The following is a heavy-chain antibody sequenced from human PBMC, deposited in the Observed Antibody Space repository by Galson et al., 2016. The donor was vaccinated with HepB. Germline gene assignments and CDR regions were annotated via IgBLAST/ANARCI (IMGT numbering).Heavy chain of an antibody. Sequence: TLSLTCTVSGGSISSRGYYWSWIRQHRGKALEWIGYIYYSGTTYYKPSLDSRVTISVDTSKNQFSLKLRFVTAADTAVYYCARGEASPGPPYFDYWGQGTLVTVSS. J-gene: IGHJ4*02. CDR2: IYYSGTT. V-gene: IGHV4-31*03. CDR1: GGSISSRGYY. CDR3: ARGEASPGPPYFDY. D-gene: IGHD2-21*01.